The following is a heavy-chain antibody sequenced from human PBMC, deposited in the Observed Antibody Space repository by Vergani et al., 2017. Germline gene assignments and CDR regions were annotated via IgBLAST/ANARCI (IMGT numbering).Heavy chain of an antibody. CDR2: ISGSGGST. D-gene: IGHD6-19*01. J-gene: IGHJ6*02. CDR1: GFTFSSYA. Sequence: EVQLLESGGGLVQPGGSLRLSCAASGFTFSSYAMSWVRQAPGKGLEWVSAISGSGGSTYYADSVKGRFTITRDNSKKTLYLQMNSLRAEDTAVYYCAKDLRDSSGWLPTGYYYYGMDVWGQGTTVTVSS. V-gene: IGHV3-23*01. CDR3: AKDLRDSSGWLPTGYYYYGMDV.